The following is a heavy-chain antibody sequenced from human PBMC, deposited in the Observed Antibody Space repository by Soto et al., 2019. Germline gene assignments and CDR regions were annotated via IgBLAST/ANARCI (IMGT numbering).Heavy chain of an antibody. CDR3: AHLVPGPLSFAY. Sequence: QITLKESGPTLMRPTQPLALTCTFSGFSFTTRGVGVAWIRQPPGKTLEWLAVIYWDNDRRYRPSLTDRLSITKDTSTNQVVFTMTNMDPVDTGTYYCAHLVPGPLSFAYWGQGALVTVSS. CDR2: IYWDNDR. J-gene: IGHJ4*02. CDR1: GFSFTTRGVG. V-gene: IGHV2-5*02. D-gene: IGHD2-21*01.